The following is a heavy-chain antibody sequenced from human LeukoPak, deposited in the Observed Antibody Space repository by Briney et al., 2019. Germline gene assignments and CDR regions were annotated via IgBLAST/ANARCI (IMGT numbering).Heavy chain of an antibody. J-gene: IGHJ4*02. CDR3: AKDFGSGWDSQYYFDY. D-gene: IGHD6-19*01. CDR2: IWYDGSNK. Sequence: GGSLRLSCAASGFTFSSYGMHWVRQAPGKWLEWVAVIWYDGSNKYYADSVKGRFTISRDNSKNTLYLQMNSLRAEDTAVYYCAKDFGSGWDSQYYFDYWGQGTLVTVSS. V-gene: IGHV3-33*06. CDR1: GFTFSSYG.